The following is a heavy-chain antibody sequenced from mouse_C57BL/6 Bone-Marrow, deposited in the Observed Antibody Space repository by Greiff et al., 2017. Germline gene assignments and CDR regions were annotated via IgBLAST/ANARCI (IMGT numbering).Heavy chain of an antibody. J-gene: IGHJ1*03. CDR3: ARDGGSSHWYFDV. CDR1: GFTFSDYY. V-gene: IGHV5-16*01. CDR2: INYDGSCT. D-gene: IGHD1-1*01. Sequence: EVKLVESEGGLVQPGSSMKLSCTASGFTFSDYYMAWVRQVPEKGLEWVANINYDGSCTYYLDSLKSRFIISRDNAKNILYLQMSSLKSEDTATYYCARDGGSSHWYFDVWGTGTTVTVSS.